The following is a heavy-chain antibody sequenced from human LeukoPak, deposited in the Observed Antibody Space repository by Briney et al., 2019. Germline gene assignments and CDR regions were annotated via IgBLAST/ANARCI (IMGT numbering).Heavy chain of an antibody. J-gene: IGHJ4*02. Sequence: PSETLSLTCAVYGGSFSGYYWSWIRQPPGKGLEWIGEINHSGSTNYNPSLKSRVTISVDTSENQFSLKLSSVTAADTAVYYCARGLGQSSGYYPLDYWGQGTLVTVSS. V-gene: IGHV4-34*01. CDR1: GGSFSGYY. CDR2: INHSGST. D-gene: IGHD3-22*01. CDR3: ARGLGQSSGYYPLDY.